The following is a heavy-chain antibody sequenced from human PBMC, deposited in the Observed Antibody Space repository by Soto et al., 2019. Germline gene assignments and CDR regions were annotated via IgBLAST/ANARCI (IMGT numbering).Heavy chain of an antibody. CDR2: ISSSSSYI. D-gene: IGHD2-2*01. J-gene: IGHJ6*03. CDR3: ARDFRYCSSTSCYSSYYYYYYMDV. Sequence: PGGSLRVSCAASGFTFSSYGRNWVRQTPGKGLEWVSSISSSSSYIYYADSVKGRFTISRDNAKNSLYLQMNSLRAEDTAVYYCARDFRYCSSTSCYSSYYYYYYMDVWGKGTTVTVSS. CDR1: GFTFSSYG. V-gene: IGHV3-21*01.